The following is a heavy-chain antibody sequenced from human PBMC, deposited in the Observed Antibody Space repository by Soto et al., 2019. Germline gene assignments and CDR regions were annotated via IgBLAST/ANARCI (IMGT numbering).Heavy chain of an antibody. J-gene: IGHJ4*02. CDR1: GFSFNSFN. V-gene: IGHV3-21*01. CDR3: ARDLGLLKSLFDY. CDR2: ISVSGDNI. Sequence: GGSLRLSXLASGFSFNSFNMNWIRRAPGRGLEWVASISVSGDNIYYGDSVQGRFTISRDNSKRSVFLDLSSLRVEDTAVYYCARDLGLLKSLFDYWGQGTLVTVSS. D-gene: IGHD3-16*01.